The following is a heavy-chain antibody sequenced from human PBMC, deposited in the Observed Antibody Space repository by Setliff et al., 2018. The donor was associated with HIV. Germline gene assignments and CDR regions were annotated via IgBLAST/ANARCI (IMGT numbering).Heavy chain of an antibody. CDR3: TRDPRILDY. J-gene: IGHJ4*02. CDR2: INGGGNVI. V-gene: IGHV3-11*01. CDR1: GFTYSYFY. Sequence: PGGSLRLSCAASGFTYSYFYMTWLRQAPGKGLECLSYINGGGNVISYADSVKGRFIISRDNAKNSLYLQLNSLRAEDTAVYYCTRDPRILDYWGQGTLVTVSS.